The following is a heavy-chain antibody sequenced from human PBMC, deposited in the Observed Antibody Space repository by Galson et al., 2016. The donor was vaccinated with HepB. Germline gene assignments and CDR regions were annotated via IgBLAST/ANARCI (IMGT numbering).Heavy chain of an antibody. J-gene: IGHJ3*02. Sequence: SLRLSCAASGFPFSTYGMHWVRQAPGKGLEWVAVIWYDGSNQYYADSVKGRFTISRDISKNTLYLRMNSLRAEDTALYYCARDAFPDDACDIWGQGTMVTVSS. D-gene: IGHD3-16*01. V-gene: IGHV3-33*01. CDR2: IWYDGSNQ. CDR1: GFPFSTYG. CDR3: ARDAFPDDACDI.